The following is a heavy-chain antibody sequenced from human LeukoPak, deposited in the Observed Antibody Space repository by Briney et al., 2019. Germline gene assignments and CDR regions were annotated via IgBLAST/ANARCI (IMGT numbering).Heavy chain of an antibody. V-gene: IGHV1-2*02. J-gene: IGHJ3*02. D-gene: IGHD2-2*03. CDR3: AREGGYCSSTSCQNAFDI. CDR2: INPNSGGT. CDR1: GYTFTGYY. Sequence: ASVKVSCKASGYTFTGYYMHWVQQAPGQGLEWMGWINPNSGGTNYAQKFQGRVTMTRDTSISTAYMELSRLRSDDTAVYYCAREGGYCSSTSCQNAFDIWGQGTMVTVSS.